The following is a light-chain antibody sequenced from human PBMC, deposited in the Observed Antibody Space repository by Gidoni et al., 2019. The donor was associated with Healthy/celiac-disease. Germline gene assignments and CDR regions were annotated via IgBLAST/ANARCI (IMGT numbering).Light chain of an antibody. CDR2: DAS. V-gene: IGKV3-11*01. J-gene: IGKJ4*02. CDR1: QSVSSY. Sequence: ELVLTQSPATLSLSPGERATLSGRASQSVSSYLAWYQQKPGQAPRLLIYDASNRATGIPARFSGSGSETDFTLTISSLEPEDFAVYYCQQRSNWPSFGGGTKVEIK. CDR3: QQRSNWPS.